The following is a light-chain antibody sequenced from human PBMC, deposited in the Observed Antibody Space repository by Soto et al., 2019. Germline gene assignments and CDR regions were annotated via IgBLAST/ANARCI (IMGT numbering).Light chain of an antibody. CDR2: AAS. J-gene: IGKJ5*01. CDR3: QQSYSTPS. Sequence: AIRMTQSPSSFSASTGDRVTITCRASQGISSYLAWYQQKPGKAPKLLIYAASSLQSGVPSRFSGSGSGTDFTLTISSLQPEDFATYYCQQSYSTPSFGQGTRLEIK. CDR1: QGISSY. V-gene: IGKV1-8*01.